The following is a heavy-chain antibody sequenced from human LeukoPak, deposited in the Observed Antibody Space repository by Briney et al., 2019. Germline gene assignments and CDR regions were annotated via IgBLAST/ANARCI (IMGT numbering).Heavy chain of an antibody. Sequence: SETLSLTCTVSGGSISSYYWSWIRQPPGKGLEWIGYIYYSGSTNYNPSLKSRVTISVDTSKNQFSLKLSSVTAASTAVYYCARAGDDGYFDYWGQGTLVTVSS. CDR1: GGSISSYY. D-gene: IGHD3-22*01. V-gene: IGHV4-59*01. CDR2: IYYSGST. J-gene: IGHJ4*02. CDR3: ARAGDDGYFDY.